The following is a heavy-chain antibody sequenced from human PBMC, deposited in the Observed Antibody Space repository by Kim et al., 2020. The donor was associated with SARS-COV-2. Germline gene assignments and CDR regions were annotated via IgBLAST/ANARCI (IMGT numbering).Heavy chain of an antibody. CDR3: ARNPYRCSGGSCYSRFDY. J-gene: IGHJ4*02. CDR2: IKQDGSEK. V-gene: IGHV3-7*01. CDR1: GFTFSSYW. D-gene: IGHD2-15*01. Sequence: GGSLRLSCAASGFTFSSYWMSWVRQAPGKGLEWVANIKQDGSEKYYVDSVKGRFTISRDNAKNSLYLQMNSLRAEDTAVYYCARNPYRCSGGSCYSRFDYWGQGTLVTVSS.